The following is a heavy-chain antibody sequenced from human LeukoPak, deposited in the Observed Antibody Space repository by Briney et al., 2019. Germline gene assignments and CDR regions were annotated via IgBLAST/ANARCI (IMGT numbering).Heavy chain of an antibody. V-gene: IGHV3-9*01. CDR1: GFTFDDYA. CDR3: AKDRIVVTQGQLDY. D-gene: IGHD2-21*02. Sequence: GGSLRLSCAASGFTFDDYAMHWVRQAPGKGLKWVSGISWNSGSIGYADSVKGRFTISRDNAKNSLYLQMNSLRAEDTALYYCAKDRIVVTQGQLDYWGQGTLVTVSS. J-gene: IGHJ4*02. CDR2: ISWNSGSI.